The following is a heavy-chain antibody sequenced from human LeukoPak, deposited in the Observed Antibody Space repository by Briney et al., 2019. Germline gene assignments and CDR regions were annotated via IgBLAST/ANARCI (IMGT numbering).Heavy chain of an antibody. V-gene: IGHV3-48*01. J-gene: IGHJ4*02. CDR1: GFTFSEYT. Sequence: GGSLRLSCAASGFTFSEYTMNWVRQAPGKGLEWLSYISTASSVLDYADSVKGRFTISRDNAKNSLYLQMNSLRAADTAVYYCAREARGYSYGARYDIDYWGQGTLVTVSS. CDR2: ISTASSVL. D-gene: IGHD5-18*01. CDR3: AREARGYSYGARYDIDY.